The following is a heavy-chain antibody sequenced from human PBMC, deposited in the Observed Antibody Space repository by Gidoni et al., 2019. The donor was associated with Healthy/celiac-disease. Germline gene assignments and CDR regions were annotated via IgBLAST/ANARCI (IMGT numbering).Heavy chain of an antibody. CDR2: INHSGST. Sequence: QVQLQQWGAGLLKPSETLSLTCAVYGGSFSGYYWSCIRQPPGKGLEWIGEINHSGSTNYNPSLKSRVTISVDTSKNQFSLKLSSVTAADTAVYYCARGFKVAAPFYYYYYYMDVWGKGTTVTVSS. CDR3: ARGFKVAAPFYYYYYYMDV. J-gene: IGHJ6*03. V-gene: IGHV4-34*01. CDR1: GGSFSGYY. D-gene: IGHD2-15*01.